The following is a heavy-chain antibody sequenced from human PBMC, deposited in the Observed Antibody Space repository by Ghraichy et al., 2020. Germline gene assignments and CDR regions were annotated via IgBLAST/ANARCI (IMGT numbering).Heavy chain of an antibody. CDR3: ARDQRQYYYYVHMDV. Sequence: LSLTCAASGFTFSSYWMSWVRQAPGKGLEWVASIKQDGSEKYSVDSVKGRFTISRDNAKNSLFLQMNSLRAEDTAVYYCARDQRQYYYYVHMDVWGKGTTVAVSS. D-gene: IGHD1-1*01. CDR1: GFTFSSYW. V-gene: IGHV3-7*03. J-gene: IGHJ6*03. CDR2: IKQDGSEK.